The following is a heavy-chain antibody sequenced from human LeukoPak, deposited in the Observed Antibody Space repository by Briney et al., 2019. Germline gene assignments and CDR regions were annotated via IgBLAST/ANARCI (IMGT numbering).Heavy chain of an antibody. CDR1: GVIFSTYS. J-gene: IGHJ4*02. Sequence: NPGGSLRLSCTASGVIFSTYSMSWVRQAPGKGLEWVSSISSGSSNIYYADSVKGRFTISRDNAKNSLYLQMNSLRAEDTAVYYCARDIGSGYPRFDYWGQGTLVTVSS. CDR2: ISSGSSNI. D-gene: IGHD3-3*01. CDR3: ARDIGSGYPRFDY. V-gene: IGHV3-21*01.